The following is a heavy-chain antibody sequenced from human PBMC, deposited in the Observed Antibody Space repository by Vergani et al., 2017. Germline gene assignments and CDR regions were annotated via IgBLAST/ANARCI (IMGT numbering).Heavy chain of an antibody. J-gene: IGHJ6*02. CDR3: ARKGMLRYFGWASVYYNYCGMDG. CDR1: GGSFSGYY. V-gene: IGHV4-34*01. D-gene: IGHD3-9*01. Sequence: QVQLQQWGAGLLKPSETLSLTCAVYGGSFSGYYWSWIRQPPGKGLEWIGEINHSGSTNYNPSLKSRVTISVDTSKNQFSMKMSSVTAADTAVYCCARKGMLRYFGWASVYYNYCGMDGWSQGTTVTV. CDR2: INHSGST.